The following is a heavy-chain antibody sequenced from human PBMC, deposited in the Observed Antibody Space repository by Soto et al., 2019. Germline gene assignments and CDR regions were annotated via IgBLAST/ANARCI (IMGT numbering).Heavy chain of an antibody. CDR3: ARVVSSGWPYYFDC. CDR1: GFTFSSYA. CDR2: ISYDGSNK. Sequence: GGSLRLSCAASGFTFSSYAMHWVRQAPGKGLEWVAVISYDGSNKYYADSVKGRFTISRDNSKNTLYLQMNSLRAEDTAVYFCARVVSSGWPYYFDCWGQGTLVTVSS. V-gene: IGHV3-30-3*01. D-gene: IGHD6-19*01. J-gene: IGHJ4*02.